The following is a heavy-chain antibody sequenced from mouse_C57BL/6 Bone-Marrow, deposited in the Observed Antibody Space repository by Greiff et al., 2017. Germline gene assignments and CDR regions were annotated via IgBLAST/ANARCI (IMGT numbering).Heavy chain of an antibody. CDR2: ITPNYGTT. Sequence: EVQLQQSGPELVKPGASVKISCKASGYSFTDYNMNWVKQSNGKSLEWIGVITPNYGTTSYNQKFKGKATLTVDQSSSTANMQLKSVTDEDSAVYYSARLGLRRDYWGQGTTLTVSS. CDR3: ARLGLRRDY. D-gene: IGHD2-4*01. J-gene: IGHJ2*01. CDR1: GYSFTDYN. V-gene: IGHV1-39*01.